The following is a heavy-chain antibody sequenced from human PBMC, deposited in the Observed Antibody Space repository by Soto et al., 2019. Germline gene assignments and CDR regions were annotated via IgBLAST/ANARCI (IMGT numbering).Heavy chain of an antibody. CDR3: ARPRYSSDWGALDY. Sequence: EVHLSESGGGLVQAGGSLRLSCAASGFTFSSYAMSWVRQAPGKGLEWVSGITASGANTYYADSVKGRFTISRDNSKNTLYLQMNSLRAEDTAVYYCARPRYSSDWGALDYWGQGTLVTVSS. CDR1: GFTFSSYA. V-gene: IGHV3-23*01. J-gene: IGHJ4*02. CDR2: ITASGANT. D-gene: IGHD6-19*01.